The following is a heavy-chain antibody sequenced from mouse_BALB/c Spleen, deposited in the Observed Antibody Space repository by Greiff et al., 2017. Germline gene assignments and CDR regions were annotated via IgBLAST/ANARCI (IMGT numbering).Heavy chain of an antibody. CDR3: ARRIYYDYDAWFAY. V-gene: IGHV5-9-4*01. D-gene: IGHD2-4*01. J-gene: IGHJ3*01. CDR1: GFTFSSYA. CDR2: ISSGGSYT. Sequence: EVMLVESGGGLVKPGGSLKLSCAASGFTFSSYAMSWVRQSPEKRLEWVAEISSGGSYTYYPDTVTGRFTISRDNAKNTLYLEMSSLRSEDTAMYYCARRIYYDYDAWFAYWGQGTLVTVSA.